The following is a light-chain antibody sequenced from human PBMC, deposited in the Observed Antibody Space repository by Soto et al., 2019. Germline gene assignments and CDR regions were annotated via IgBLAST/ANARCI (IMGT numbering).Light chain of an antibody. V-gene: IGKV1-5*03. CDR2: KAS. CDR3: QHYNTYPWT. J-gene: IGKJ1*01. CDR1: QGISSY. Sequence: DIQMTQSPSIMSASVGDRVTITCRASQGISSYLAWYQQKPGKAPNLLIHKASHLESGVPSRFSGSGSGTEFTLTISSLQPGDFATYYCQHYNTYPWTFGQGTKVDIK.